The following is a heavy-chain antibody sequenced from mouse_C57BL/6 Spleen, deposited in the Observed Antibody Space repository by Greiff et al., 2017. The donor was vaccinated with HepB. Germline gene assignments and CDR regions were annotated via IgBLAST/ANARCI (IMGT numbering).Heavy chain of an antibody. CDR1: GYTFTDYN. D-gene: IGHD2-3*01. Sequence: DVQLQESGPELVKPGASVKMSCKASGYTFTDYNMHWVKQSHGKSLEWIGYINPNNGGTSYNQKFKGKATLTVNKSSSTAYMELRSLTSEDSAVYYCASYDGYYSYYFDYWGQGTTLTVSS. CDR3: ASYDGYYSYYFDY. CDR2: INPNNGGT. J-gene: IGHJ2*01. V-gene: IGHV1-22*01.